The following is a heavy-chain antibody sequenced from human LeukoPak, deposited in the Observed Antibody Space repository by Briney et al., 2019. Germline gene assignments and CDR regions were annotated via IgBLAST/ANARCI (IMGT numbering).Heavy chain of an antibody. CDR3: ARDFPSRSFDY. V-gene: IGHV3-33*01. Sequence: GGSLRLSCAASGFTFSSYGMHWVRQAPGEGLEWVAVIWYDGSNKYYADSVKGRFTISRDNSKNTLYLQMNSLRAEDTAVYYCARDFPSRSFDYWGQGTLVTVSS. D-gene: IGHD2-2*01. CDR2: IWYDGSNK. J-gene: IGHJ4*02. CDR1: GFTFSSYG.